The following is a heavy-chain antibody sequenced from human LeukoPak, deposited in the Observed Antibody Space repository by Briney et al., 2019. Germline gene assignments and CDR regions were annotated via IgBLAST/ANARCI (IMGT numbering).Heavy chain of an antibody. CDR2: VTNSSTYV. Sequence: GESLRLSCVASGFTFSWYSMHWVRQAPGKGLEWVSSVTNSSTYVYYGDSVKGRFTISRDNAKNSLHLQMNSLRAEDTAVYYCAREVTPYYWGQGTLLTVSS. CDR1: GFTFSWYS. J-gene: IGHJ4*02. CDR3: AREVTPYY. D-gene: IGHD2-21*02. V-gene: IGHV3-21*01.